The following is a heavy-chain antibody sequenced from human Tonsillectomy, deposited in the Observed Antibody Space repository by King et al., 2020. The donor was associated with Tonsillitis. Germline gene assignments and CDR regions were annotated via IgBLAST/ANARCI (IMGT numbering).Heavy chain of an antibody. CDR2: INHSGST. D-gene: IGHD3-22*01. CDR1: GGSFIDSY. Sequence: QLQQWGAGLLKPSETLSLTCAVYGGSFIDSYWSWIRQPPGKGLEWIGEINHSGSTNYNPSLKSRVTISVDTPKNQFSLKLTSVTAADTAVYFCARGPFYYDSSGSLAYFDLWGRGTLVTASS. J-gene: IGHJ2*01. V-gene: IGHV4-34*01. CDR3: ARGPFYYDSSGSLAYFDL.